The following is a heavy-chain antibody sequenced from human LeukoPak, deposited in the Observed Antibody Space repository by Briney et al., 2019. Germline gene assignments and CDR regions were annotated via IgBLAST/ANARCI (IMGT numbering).Heavy chain of an antibody. V-gene: IGHV3-7*01. CDR3: ARGRRDTQYQVFDY. Sequence: GGSLRLSCAASGFTFSSYAMSWVRQAPGKGPEWVANIKEDGSEKYYVDSVKGRFTISRDNAKNSLYLQMSSLRDEDTAVYYCARGRRDTQYQVFDYWGQGTLVTVSS. J-gene: IGHJ4*02. D-gene: IGHD2-2*01. CDR1: GFTFSSYA. CDR2: IKEDGSEK.